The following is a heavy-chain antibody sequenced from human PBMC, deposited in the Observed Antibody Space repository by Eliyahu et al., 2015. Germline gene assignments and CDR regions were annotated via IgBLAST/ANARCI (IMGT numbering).Heavy chain of an antibody. V-gene: IGHV3-23*01. CDR3: AKRRDGFDI. CDR1: GFXFSRFP. CDR2: ISSDGSST. J-gene: IGHJ3*02. Sequence: EEQLLESGGDLIQPGGSLRLSCVASGFXFSRFPMSWVRQAPGKGLEWVSXISSDGSSTYYADFVKGRFTMSRDNSKNTLYLQMNSLRAEDTAVYFCAKRRDGFDIWGQGTVVTVSS.